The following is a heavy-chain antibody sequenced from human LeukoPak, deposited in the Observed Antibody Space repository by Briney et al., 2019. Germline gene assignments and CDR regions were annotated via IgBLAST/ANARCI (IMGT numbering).Heavy chain of an antibody. Sequence: GGSLRLSCAASGFTFDDYGMSWVRQAPGKGLEWVSGINSNGGSTGYADSVKGRFTISRDNAKNSLYLQMNSLRAEDTALYYCARPDYCTNGVCYSFDYWGQGTLVTVSS. V-gene: IGHV3-20*04. CDR2: INSNGGST. J-gene: IGHJ4*02. CDR3: ARPDYCTNGVCYSFDY. CDR1: GFTFDDYG. D-gene: IGHD2-8*01.